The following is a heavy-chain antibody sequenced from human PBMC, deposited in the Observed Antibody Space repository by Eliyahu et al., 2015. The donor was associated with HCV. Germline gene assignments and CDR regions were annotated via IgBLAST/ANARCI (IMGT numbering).Heavy chain of an antibody. D-gene: IGHD1-26*01. Sequence: EVQLVESGGGLVRPGWSLRLSCAASGFTFSDHYMDWVRQAPGKGLEWVGRTENRGHNYITTYAASVKGRFIISRDASKNSLYLQMDSLKTEDTAVYYCGCFIAGLPYWGQGTLVTVSS. CDR1: GFTFSDHY. CDR3: GCFIAGLPY. J-gene: IGHJ4*02. CDR2: TENRGHNYIT. V-gene: IGHV3-72*01.